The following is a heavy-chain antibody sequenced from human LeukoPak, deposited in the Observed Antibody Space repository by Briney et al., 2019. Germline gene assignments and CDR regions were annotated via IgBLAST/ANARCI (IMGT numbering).Heavy chain of an antibody. CDR2: ISSSSSTT. CDR1: GFTFSSYG. D-gene: IGHD3-10*02. CDR3: AELGITMIGGV. J-gene: IGHJ6*04. Sequence: GGSLRLSCAASGFTFSSYGMTWVRQAPGKGLEWVSYISSSSSTTYYADSVKGRFTISRDNAKNSPYLQMNSLRAEDTAVYYCAELGITMIGGVWGKGTTVTISS. V-gene: IGHV3-48*04.